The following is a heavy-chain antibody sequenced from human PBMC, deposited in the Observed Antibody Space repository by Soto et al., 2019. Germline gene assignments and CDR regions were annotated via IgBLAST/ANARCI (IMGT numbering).Heavy chain of an antibody. CDR1: GFTFSTYW. V-gene: IGHV3-7*01. CDR2: IDQDGSEK. Sequence: GGSLRLSCAASGFTFSTYWMSWVRQAPGKGLEWVANIDQDGSEKYYVDSVKGRFTVSRENAKNSLYLKMNSLRAEDTAVYYCARARGISSGLYIKDYFFDYWGQGTLVTVSS. J-gene: IGHJ4*02. CDR3: ARARGISSGLYIKDYFFDY. D-gene: IGHD6-19*01.